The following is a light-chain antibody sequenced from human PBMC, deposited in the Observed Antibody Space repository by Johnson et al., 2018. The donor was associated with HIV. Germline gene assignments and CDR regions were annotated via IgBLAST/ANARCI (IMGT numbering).Light chain of an antibody. CDR1: SSNIGNNY. Sequence: QSVLTQPPSVSAAPGQKVTISCSGSSSNIGNNYVSWYQQLPGTAPKLLIYDNNKRPSGIPDRLSGSKSGTSATLGITGLQTGDEADYYCGTWDSSLSARVFGTGNKVTVL. J-gene: IGLJ1*01. V-gene: IGLV1-51*01. CDR3: GTWDSSLSARV. CDR2: DNN.